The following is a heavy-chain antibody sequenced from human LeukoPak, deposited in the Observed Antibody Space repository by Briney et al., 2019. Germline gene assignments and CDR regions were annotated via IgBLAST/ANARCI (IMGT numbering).Heavy chain of an antibody. V-gene: IGHV3-30*02. CDR3: AKGTAHHFEY. J-gene: IGHJ4*02. CDR1: GFTFSRSG. Sequence: GGSLRLSCAASGFTFSRSGIHWVRQAPGKGLEWVTFISNDGGKEYFADSVKGRFTVSRDNSKNTLFLQMNSLRADDTAVYYCAKGTAHHFEYWGQGSLVTVSS. CDR2: ISNDGGKE. D-gene: IGHD1-14*01.